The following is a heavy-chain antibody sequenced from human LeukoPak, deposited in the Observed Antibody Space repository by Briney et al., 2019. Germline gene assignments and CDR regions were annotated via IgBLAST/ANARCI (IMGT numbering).Heavy chain of an antibody. CDR2: ISYDGSNK. J-gene: IGHJ4*02. D-gene: IGHD6-13*01. CDR1: GFTFSSYA. V-gene: IGHV3-30*04. CDR3: ARRFSAVAGPFDY. Sequence: GGSLRLSCAASGFTFSSYAMHWVRQAPGKGLEWVAVISYDGSNKYYADSVKGRFTISRDNSKNTLYLQMNSLRAEDTAVYYCARRFSAVAGPFDYWGQGTLVTVSS.